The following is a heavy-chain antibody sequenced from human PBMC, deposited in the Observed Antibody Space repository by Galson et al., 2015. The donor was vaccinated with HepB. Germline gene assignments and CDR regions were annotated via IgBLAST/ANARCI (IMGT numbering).Heavy chain of an antibody. CDR2: INQEGSEK. CDR1: GYTFSSYW. CDR3: ATWAGIHRLGGFDP. J-gene: IGHJ5*02. V-gene: IGHV3-7*03. Sequence: SLRLSCAGSGYTFSSYWMSWVRQAPGKGLEWVANINQEGSEKSYVGSVKGRFTISRDNAKNTLYLEMNTLRVEDTSVYYCATWAGIHRLGGFDPWGQGTVVTVSS. D-gene: IGHD7-27*01.